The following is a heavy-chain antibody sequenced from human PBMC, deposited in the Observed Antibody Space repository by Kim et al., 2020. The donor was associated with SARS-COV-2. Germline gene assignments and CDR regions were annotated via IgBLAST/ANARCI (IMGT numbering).Heavy chain of an antibody. CDR2: IYYSGST. D-gene: IGHD2-15*01. V-gene: IGHV4-30-4*01. CDR1: GGSISSGDYY. Sequence: SETLSLTCTVSGGSISSGDYYWGWIRQPPGKGLEWIGYIYYSGSTYYNPSLKSRVTISVDTSKNQFSLKLSSVTAADTAVYYCAREAGRYCSGGSCYSSDYWGQGTLVTVSS. J-gene: IGHJ4*02. CDR3: AREAGRYCSGGSCYSSDY.